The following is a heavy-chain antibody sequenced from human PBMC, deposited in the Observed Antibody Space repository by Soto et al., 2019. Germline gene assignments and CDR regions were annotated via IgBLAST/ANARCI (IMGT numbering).Heavy chain of an antibody. D-gene: IGHD1-1*01. V-gene: IGHV1-69*06. Sequence: QVQLVQSGVEVTKPGSSVKVSCKASGGTFSSYAISWVRQAPGQGLEWMGGIIPIFGTANYAQKCQGRVTITADKSTSTAYMELSSLRSQDTAVYYCARNALERPSNYYYGMDDWGQGTTVTVS. CDR2: IIPIFGTA. J-gene: IGHJ6*02. CDR1: GGTFSSYA. CDR3: ARNALERPSNYYYGMDD.